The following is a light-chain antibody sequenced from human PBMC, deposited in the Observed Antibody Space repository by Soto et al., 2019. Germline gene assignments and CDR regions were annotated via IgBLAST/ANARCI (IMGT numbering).Light chain of an antibody. CDR1: SSDVGTYNF. Sequence: QSVLIQPRSVSGSPGQSVTISCTGNSSDVGTYNFVSWFQHHPGKAPKPIIFRVTQRPSGVPDRFSGSKSGNTASLTISGLQAEDEADYYCCSFAGRDTYVVFGGGTQLTVL. V-gene: IGLV2-11*01. J-gene: IGLJ2*01. CDR3: CSFAGRDTYVV. CDR2: RVT.